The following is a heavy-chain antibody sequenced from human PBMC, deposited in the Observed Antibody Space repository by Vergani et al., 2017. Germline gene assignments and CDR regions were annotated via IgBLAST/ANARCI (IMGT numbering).Heavy chain of an antibody. CDR3: VKEKIDLGSYFFDS. V-gene: IGHV3-23*01. Sequence: EVQLLESGGGLVQPGGSLRLSCAASGFTFSSYAMSWVRQAPGKGLEWVSGISASGAPTYYADSVKGRFSISRDNSKNTVFLQMHSLRAEDTAIYYCVKEKIDLGSYFFDSWGHGILVTVSS. J-gene: IGHJ4*01. D-gene: IGHD2/OR15-2a*01. CDR1: GFTFSSYA. CDR2: ISASGAPT.